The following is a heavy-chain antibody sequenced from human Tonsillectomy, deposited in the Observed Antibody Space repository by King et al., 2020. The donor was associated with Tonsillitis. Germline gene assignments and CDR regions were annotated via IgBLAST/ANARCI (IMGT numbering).Heavy chain of an antibody. CDR2: IYPVDSDT. D-gene: IGHD6-6*01. V-gene: IGHV5-51*01. J-gene: IGHJ4*02. Sequence: VQLVESGAEVKKPGESLKISCKGSGYSFTSYWIGWVRQMPGKGLEWMGIIYPVDSDTRYSPSFQGQVTISADKSLSTAYMQWSSLKASDTAMYYCARPPTLSSPSNDYWGQGTLVTVSS. CDR3: ARPPTLSSPSNDY. CDR1: GYSFTSYW.